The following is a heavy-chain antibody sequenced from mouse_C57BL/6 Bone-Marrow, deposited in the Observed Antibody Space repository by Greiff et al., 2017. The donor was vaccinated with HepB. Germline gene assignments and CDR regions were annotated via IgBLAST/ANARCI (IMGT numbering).Heavy chain of an antibody. CDR3: ARGDGSRGGLAWFAY. CDR1: GYTFTSYW. D-gene: IGHD1-1*01. V-gene: IGHV1-50*01. CDR2: IDPSDSYT. J-gene: IGHJ3*01. Sequence: QVQLQQSGAELVKPGASVKLSCKASGYTFTSYWMQWVKQRPGQGLEWIGEIDPSDSYTNYNQKFKGKATLTVDTSSSTAYMQLSSLTSEDSAVYYCARGDGSRGGLAWFAYWGQGTLVTVSA.